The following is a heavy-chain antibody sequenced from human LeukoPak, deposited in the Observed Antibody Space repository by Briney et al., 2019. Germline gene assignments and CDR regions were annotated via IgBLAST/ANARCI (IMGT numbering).Heavy chain of an antibody. CDR2: IIGSGGST. J-gene: IGHJ4*02. V-gene: IGHV3-23*01. Sequence: QTGGSLSLSCAASGFTFSSYGMSWVRQAPGKGLEWVSTIIGSGGSTYDADSVKGRFTISRDNSKNTLYLQMNSLRAEDTAVYYCAKVFHGSGTYYNFFDYWGQGTLVTASS. CDR3: AKVFHGSGTYYNFFDY. D-gene: IGHD3-10*01. CDR1: GFTFSSYG.